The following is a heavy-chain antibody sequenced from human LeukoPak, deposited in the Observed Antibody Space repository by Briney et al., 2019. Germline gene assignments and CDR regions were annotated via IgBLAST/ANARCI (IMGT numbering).Heavy chain of an antibody. D-gene: IGHD5-18*01. V-gene: IGHV4-4*02. Sequence: SETLSLTCAVSGGSISSSNWRSWVRQPPGKGLEWIGEIYHSGSTNYNPSLKSRITISVDKSKNQFSLKLSSVTAADTAVYYCARSRSGGYSYGFDYWGQGTLVTVSS. CDR2: IYHSGST. CDR3: ARSRSGGYSYGFDY. J-gene: IGHJ4*02. CDR1: GGSISSSNW.